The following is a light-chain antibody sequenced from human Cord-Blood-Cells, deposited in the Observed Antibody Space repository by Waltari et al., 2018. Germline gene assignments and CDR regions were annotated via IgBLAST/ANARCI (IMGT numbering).Light chain of an antibody. CDR3: RSYTSSSTSRYV. V-gene: IGLV2-14*01. Sequence: QSALTQPASVSGSPGPSITISCTGTSSDVGGYNYVFWYQQHPGKAPKLMIYEVSNRPSGVSNRCSGSKSGNTASLTICGLQAEDVADYYCRSYTSSSTSRYVFGTGTKVTVL. CDR2: EVS. CDR1: SSDVGGYNY. J-gene: IGLJ1*01.